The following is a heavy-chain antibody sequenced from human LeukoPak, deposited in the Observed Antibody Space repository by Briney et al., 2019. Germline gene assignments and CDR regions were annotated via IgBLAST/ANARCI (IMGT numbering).Heavy chain of an antibody. CDR3: ARGSLGELSFQGWDYFDY. D-gene: IGHD3-16*02. CDR2: ISAYNGNT. CDR1: GYTFTSYG. Sequence: AAVNVSCKASGYTFTSYGISWVRQAPGQGLEWMGWISAYNGNTNYAQKLQGRVTMTTDTSTSTAYMELRSLRSDDAAVYYCARGSLGELSFQGWDYFDYWGQGTLVTVSS. J-gene: IGHJ4*02. V-gene: IGHV1-18*01.